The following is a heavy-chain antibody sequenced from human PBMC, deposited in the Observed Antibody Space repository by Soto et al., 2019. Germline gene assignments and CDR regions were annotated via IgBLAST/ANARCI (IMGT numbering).Heavy chain of an antibody. CDR2: INHSGST. V-gene: IGHV4-34*01. CDR3: ASPMAADGTTPSFDY. D-gene: IGHD6-13*01. J-gene: IGHJ4*02. Sequence: XXTLSLPCAVSGGSFSGYYWRWIRQPPGKGLEGIGEINHSGSTNNNPSLKSRVTISVDTSKNQFSLQLSSVTAADTAVYYCASPMAADGTTPSFDYWGQGTLVTVSS. CDR1: GGSFSGYY.